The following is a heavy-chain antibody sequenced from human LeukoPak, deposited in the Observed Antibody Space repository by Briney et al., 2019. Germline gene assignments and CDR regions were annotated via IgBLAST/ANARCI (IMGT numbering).Heavy chain of an antibody. Sequence: GGSLRLSCVASGFTFSSYTMNWVRQAPGEGLEWVSSISSSSSYRYHADSVKGRFTISRDNAKNSLYLQMNSLRAEDTAVYYCARATSYDILTGYFDYWGQGTLVTVSS. CDR1: GFTFSSYT. CDR2: ISSSSSYR. V-gene: IGHV3-21*01. CDR3: ARATSYDILTGYFDY. D-gene: IGHD3-9*01. J-gene: IGHJ4*02.